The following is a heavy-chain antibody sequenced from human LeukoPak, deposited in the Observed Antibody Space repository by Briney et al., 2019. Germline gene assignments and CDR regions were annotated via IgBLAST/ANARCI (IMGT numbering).Heavy chain of an antibody. CDR3: AKLPFNSGYEYFDY. D-gene: IGHD5-12*01. V-gene: IGHV4-39*07. Sequence: SETLSLTCTVSGGSISSSSYYWGWIRQPSGKGLEWIGSIYHSGSTNYNPSLKSRVTIFVDKSKNQFSLKLTSVTAADTAIYSCAKLPFNSGYEYFDYWGQGTLVTVSS. CDR2: IYHSGST. CDR1: GGSISSSSYY. J-gene: IGHJ4*02.